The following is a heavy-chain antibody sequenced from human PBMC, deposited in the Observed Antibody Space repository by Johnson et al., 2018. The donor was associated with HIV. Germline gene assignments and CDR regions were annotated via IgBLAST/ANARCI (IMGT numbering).Heavy chain of an antibody. CDR1: GFTFSYYG. J-gene: IGHJ3*02. D-gene: IGHD2-2*01. Sequence: VQLVESGGGVVQPGKSLRLSCAASGFTFSYYGMHWVRQAPGKGLEWVAVIWYDGSNKFYADSVKGRFTISRDNSKNTLYLQMNSLRAEDTALYYCAKDTRYCNSATCYGAFDMWGQGTMVTVSS. V-gene: IGHV3-33*06. CDR3: AKDTRYCNSATCYGAFDM. CDR2: IWYDGSNK.